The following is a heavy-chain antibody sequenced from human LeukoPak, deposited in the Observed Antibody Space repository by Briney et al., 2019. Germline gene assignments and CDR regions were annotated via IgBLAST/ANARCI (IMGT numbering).Heavy chain of an antibody. Sequence: SETLSLTCTVSSGSISSYYWSWIRQPPGKGLEWIGYIYYSGSTNYNPSLKSRVTISVDTSKNQFSLKLSSVTAADTAGYYLSRHEKGGGWNGIGTGAFDIWGQGTMVTVSS. J-gene: IGHJ3*02. CDR1: SGSISSYY. V-gene: IGHV4-59*08. D-gene: IGHD6-19*01. CDR3: SRHEKGGGWNGIGTGAFDI. CDR2: IYYSGST.